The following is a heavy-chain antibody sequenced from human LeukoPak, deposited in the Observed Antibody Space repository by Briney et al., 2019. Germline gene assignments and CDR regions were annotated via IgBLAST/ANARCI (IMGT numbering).Heavy chain of an antibody. D-gene: IGHD2-15*01. CDR2: ISGSGGST. CDR1: GVTLSNYA. Sequence: PGGSLRLSCVASGVTLSNYAMSWVRQAPGKGLEWVSGISGSGGSTYYADSVKGRFTIFRDNSKNTLYLQMNSLRAEDTAVYHCANGWSPDYWGRGTLVTVSS. CDR3: ANGWSPDY. V-gene: IGHV3-23*01. J-gene: IGHJ4*02.